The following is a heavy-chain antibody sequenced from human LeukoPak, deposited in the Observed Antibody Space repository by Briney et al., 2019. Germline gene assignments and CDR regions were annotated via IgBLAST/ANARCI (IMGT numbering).Heavy chain of an antibody. V-gene: IGHV4-39*01. CDR1: GGSISSSSYY. CDR2: IYYSGST. Sequence: QLQLQESGPGLVKPSETLSLTCTVSGGSISSSSYYWGWIRQPPGKGLEWIGSIYYSGSTYYNPSLKSRVTISVDTSKNQFSLKLSSVTAADTAVYYCARSRSPYNWFDLWGQGTLVTVSS. J-gene: IGHJ5*02. D-gene: IGHD2-2*01. CDR3: ARSRSPYNWFDL.